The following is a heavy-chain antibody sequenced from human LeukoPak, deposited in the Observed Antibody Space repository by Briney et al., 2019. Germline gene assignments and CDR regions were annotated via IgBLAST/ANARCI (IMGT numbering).Heavy chain of an antibody. Sequence: ASVKVSCKASGYTFTSYAMHWVRQAPGQRLEWMGWINAGNGNTKYSQKFQGRVTITRDTSASTAYMELSSLRSEDTAVYYCARINSSGYLTRSYYFDYWGQGTLVTVSS. J-gene: IGHJ4*02. D-gene: IGHD3-22*01. CDR2: INAGNGNT. V-gene: IGHV1-3*01. CDR3: ARINSSGYLTRSYYFDY. CDR1: GYTFTSYA.